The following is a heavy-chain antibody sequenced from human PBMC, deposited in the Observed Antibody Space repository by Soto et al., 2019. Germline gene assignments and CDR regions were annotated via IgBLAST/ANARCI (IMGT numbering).Heavy chain of an antibody. V-gene: IGHV4-59*10. Sequence: WTWIRQPAGKGLEWIGLIHSTGSTNYNPSLKSRVTMSIDVSNNQFSLNLSSVTAADTAVYYCARAGVLLVRGRYFDYWGQGTLVTVSS. CDR3: ARAGVLLVRGRYFDY. J-gene: IGHJ4*02. CDR2: IHSTGST. D-gene: IGHD6-13*01.